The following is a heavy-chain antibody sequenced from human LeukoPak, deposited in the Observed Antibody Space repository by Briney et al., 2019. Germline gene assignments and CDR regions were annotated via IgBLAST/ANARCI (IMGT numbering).Heavy chain of an antibody. CDR3: AKVNEPGGSFDY. CDR2: ISGSGGST. V-gene: IGHV3-23*01. D-gene: IGHD2-15*01. J-gene: IGHJ4*02. Sequence: PGRSLRLSCAASGFTFSSYGMHWVRQAPGKGLEWVSAISGSGGSTYYADSVKGRFTISRDNSKNTLYLQMNSLRAEDTAVYYCAKVNEPGGSFDYWGQGTLVTVSS. CDR1: GFTFSSYG.